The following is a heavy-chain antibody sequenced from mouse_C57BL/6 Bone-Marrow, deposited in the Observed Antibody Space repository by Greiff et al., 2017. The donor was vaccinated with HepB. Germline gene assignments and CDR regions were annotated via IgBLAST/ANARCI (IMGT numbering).Heavy chain of an antibody. J-gene: IGHJ3*01. CDR3: ARSDCSWFAY. CDR1: GYAFSSSW. Sequence: LMEPGASVKISCKASGYAFSSSWMNWVKQRPGKGLEWIGRIYPGGGDTNYNGKFKGKATLTADKSSSTAYMQLSSLTSEDSAVYFCARSDCSWFAYWGQGTLVTVSA. V-gene: IGHV1-82*01. CDR2: IYPGGGDT. D-gene: IGHD2-13*01.